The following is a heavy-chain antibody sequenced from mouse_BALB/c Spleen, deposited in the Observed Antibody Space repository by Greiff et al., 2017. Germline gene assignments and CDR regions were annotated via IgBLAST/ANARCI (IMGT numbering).Heavy chain of an antibody. CDR2: IWAGGST. Sequence: VKLQQSGPGLVAPSQSLSITCTVSGFSLTSYGVHWVRQPPGKGLEWLGVIWAGGSTNYNSALMSRLSISKDNSKSQVFLKMNSLQTDDTAMYYCARDAYYGNYVLAYWGQGTLVTVSA. CDR1: GFSLTSYG. V-gene: IGHV2-9*02. CDR3: ARDAYYGNYVLAY. D-gene: IGHD2-10*01. J-gene: IGHJ3*01.